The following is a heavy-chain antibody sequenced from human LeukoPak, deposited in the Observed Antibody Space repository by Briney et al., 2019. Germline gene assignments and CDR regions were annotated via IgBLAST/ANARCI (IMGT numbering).Heavy chain of an antibody. J-gene: IGHJ4*02. V-gene: IGHV3-23*01. CDR1: GFTLSSYA. D-gene: IGHD3-22*01. Sequence: PGGSLRLSCAASGFTLSSYAMSWVRQAPGKGLEWDSAIRGSGGSTYYADSVKGRFAISRDNSKNTLYLQMNSLRAEDTAVYYCAKGSITMIVVVKDWGQGTLVTVSS. CDR2: IRGSGGST. CDR3: AKGSITMIVVVKD.